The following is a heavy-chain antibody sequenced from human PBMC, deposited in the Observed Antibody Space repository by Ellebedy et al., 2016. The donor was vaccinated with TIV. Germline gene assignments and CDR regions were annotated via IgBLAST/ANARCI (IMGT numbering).Heavy chain of an antibody. CDR3: ARWFGELLYVRWFDP. V-gene: IGHV4-39*01. Sequence: SETLSLTCTVSGGSMTRSSYYWAWIRQPPGKGLEWIGSIYYSGTTYYNPSLKSRVTISADTSKNQFSLRLSSVTAADTAVYYCARWFGELLYVRWFDPWGQGTLVTVSS. CDR1: GGSMTRSSYY. D-gene: IGHD3-10*01. CDR2: IYYSGTT. J-gene: IGHJ5*02.